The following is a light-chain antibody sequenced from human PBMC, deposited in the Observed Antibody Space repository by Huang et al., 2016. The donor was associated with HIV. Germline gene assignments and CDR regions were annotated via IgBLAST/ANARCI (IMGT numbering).Light chain of an antibody. Sequence: DIQMTQSPSSLSASVGDRVTITCRASQSISRSLNWYQQKPGKAPKRRIYAASSLQSGVPSRFSGSGSGTDFTLTISSLQPEDFATYYCQQSYSTPTFGQGTKPEIK. CDR1: QSISRS. CDR3: QQSYSTPT. CDR2: AAS. J-gene: IGKJ2*01. V-gene: IGKV1-39*01.